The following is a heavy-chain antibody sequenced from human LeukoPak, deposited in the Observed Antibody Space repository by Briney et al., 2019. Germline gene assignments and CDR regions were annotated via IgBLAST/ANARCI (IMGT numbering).Heavy chain of an antibody. D-gene: IGHD1-26*01. CDR3: TTELIIERELLRWDY. J-gene: IGHJ4*02. CDR2: IKSKTDGGTT. Sequence: PGGSLRLSCAASGFTFSNAWMSWVRQAPGKGLEWVGRIKSKTDGGTTDYAAPVKGRFTISRDDSKNTLYLQMNSLKTEDTAVYYCTTELIIERELLRWDYWGQGTLVTVSS. V-gene: IGHV3-15*01. CDR1: GFTFSNAW.